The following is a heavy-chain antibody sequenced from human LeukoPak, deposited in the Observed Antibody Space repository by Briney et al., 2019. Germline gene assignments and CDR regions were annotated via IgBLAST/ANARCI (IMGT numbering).Heavy chain of an antibody. J-gene: IGHJ4*02. CDR2: ISSSGSTI. CDR1: GFTFSDYY. D-gene: IGHD5-12*01. CDR3: ARSHPDIVATNPFDY. V-gene: IGHV3-11*01. Sequence: AGGSLRLSCAASGFTFSDYYMSWIRQAPGKGLEWVSYISSSGSTIYYADSVKGRFTISRDNAKNSLYLQMNSLRAEDTAVYYCARSHPDIVATNPFDYWGQGTLVTVSS.